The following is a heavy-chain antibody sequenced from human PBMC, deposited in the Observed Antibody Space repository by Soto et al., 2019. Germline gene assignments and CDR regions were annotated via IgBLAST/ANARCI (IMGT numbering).Heavy chain of an antibody. J-gene: IGHJ6*02. V-gene: IGHV1-8*01. CDR1: GYTFTSYD. CDR2: MNPNSGNT. CDR3: ARGQSGGTQDPYYYYGMDV. Sequence: QVQLVQSGAEVKKPGASVKVSCKASGYTFTSYDINWVRQATGQGLEWMGWMNPNSGNTGYAQKFQGRVTMTRNTSISTAYMELSSLRSEDTAVYYCARGQSGGTQDPYYYYGMDVWGQGTTVTVSS. D-gene: IGHD3-3*01.